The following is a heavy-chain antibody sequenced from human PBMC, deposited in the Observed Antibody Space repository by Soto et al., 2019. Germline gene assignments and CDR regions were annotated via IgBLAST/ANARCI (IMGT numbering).Heavy chain of an antibody. V-gene: IGHV3-21*01. CDR2: ISSSSSYI. J-gene: IGHJ3*02. CDR1: GFTFSSYS. D-gene: IGHD5-18*01. CDR3: ARDHGLWGDAFDI. Sequence: GGSLRLSCAASGFTFSSYSMNWVRQAPGKGLEWVSSISSSSSYIYYADSVKGRFTISRDNAKNSLYLQMNSLRAEDTAVYYCARDHGLWGDAFDIWGQGTMVTVSS.